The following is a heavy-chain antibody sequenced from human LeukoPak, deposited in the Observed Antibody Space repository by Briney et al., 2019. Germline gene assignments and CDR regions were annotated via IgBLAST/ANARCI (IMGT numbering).Heavy chain of an antibody. CDR3: ARLRYSYGQGYFDY. D-gene: IGHD5-18*01. J-gene: IGHJ4*02. V-gene: IGHV1-2*02. CDR1: GYTFTGYY. Sequence: SSVKVSCMASGYTFTGYYMHWVRQAPGQGLEWMGWINPNSGGTNYAQKFQGRVTMTRDTSISTAYMELSRLRSDDTAVYYCARLRYSYGQGYFDYWGQGTLVTVSS. CDR2: INPNSGGT.